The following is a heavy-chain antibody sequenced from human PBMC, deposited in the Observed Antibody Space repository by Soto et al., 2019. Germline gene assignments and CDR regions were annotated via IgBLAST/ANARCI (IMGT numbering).Heavy chain of an antibody. Sequence: PXXSLKISCKGSRYSFTSYWIGWVRQMHGKGLXWMGIXYPGDSDTRYSXXFQGQVTXXADKPITTAYLHWSSLKASDTAMYYCARSEGDYWGQGTLVTVS. V-gene: IGHV5-51*01. CDR3: ARSEGDY. CDR1: RYSFTSYW. CDR2: XYPGDSDT. J-gene: IGHJ4*02.